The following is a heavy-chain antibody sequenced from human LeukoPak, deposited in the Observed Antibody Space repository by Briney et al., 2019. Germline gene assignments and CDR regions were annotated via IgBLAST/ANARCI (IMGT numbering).Heavy chain of an antibody. D-gene: IGHD6-13*01. V-gene: IGHV3-53*01. CDR2: IYSGGST. CDR1: GFTVSSNY. J-gene: IGHJ4*02. Sequence: GGSLRLSCAASGFTVSSNYMSRVRQAPGKGLEWVSVIYSGGSTYYADSVKGRFTISRDNSKNTLYLQMNSLRAEDTAVYYCAREGWSSWLDYWGRGTLVTVSS. CDR3: AREGWSSWLDY.